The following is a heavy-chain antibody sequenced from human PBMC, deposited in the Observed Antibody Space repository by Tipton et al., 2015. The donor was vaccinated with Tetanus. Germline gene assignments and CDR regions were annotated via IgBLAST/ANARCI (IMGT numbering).Heavy chain of an antibody. V-gene: IGHV3-11*01. CDR1: GFTFSDHY. CDR3: ARDLDGYCSSTNCYRGYFDY. Sequence: SLRLSCTASGFTFSDHYMAWIRRAPGKGLEWISYISGSGSSIFHADSVKGRFSISRDNAKNALYLQMNSLTAEDTAVHYCARDLDGYCSSTNCYRGYFDYWGRGTLVTVSS. CDR2: ISGSGSSI. J-gene: IGHJ4*02. D-gene: IGHD2-2*03.